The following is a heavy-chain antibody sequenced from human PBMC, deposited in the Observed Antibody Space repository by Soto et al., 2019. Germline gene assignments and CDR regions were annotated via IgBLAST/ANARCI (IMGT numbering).Heavy chain of an antibody. CDR1: GYTFTNLD. CDR3: ARGFGSSLNTGGYNCFDF. Sequence: ASVQVSCKTSGYTFTNLDVHWVRQAAGQGLEGMGWMSPNKENKVYAQKFQGSVSMTRDTSIPTAYMELSSLRSEVTGVCDGARGFGSSLNTGGYNCFDFWGQGTLVTVSS. CDR2: MSPNKENK. D-gene: IGHD5-12*01. V-gene: IGHV1-8*01. J-gene: IGHJ5*01.